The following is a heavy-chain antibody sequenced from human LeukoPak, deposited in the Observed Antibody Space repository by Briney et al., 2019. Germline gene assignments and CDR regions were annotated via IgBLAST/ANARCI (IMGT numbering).Heavy chain of an antibody. J-gene: IGHJ4*02. D-gene: IGHD3-3*01. Sequence: SETLSLTCAVYGGSFSGYYWSWIRQPPGKGLEWIGEINHSGSTNYNPSLESRVTISVDTSKNQFSLKLSSVTAADTAVYYCARTNHLEWSDYWGQGTLVTVSS. CDR1: GGSFSGYY. V-gene: IGHV4-34*01. CDR2: INHSGST. CDR3: ARTNHLEWSDY.